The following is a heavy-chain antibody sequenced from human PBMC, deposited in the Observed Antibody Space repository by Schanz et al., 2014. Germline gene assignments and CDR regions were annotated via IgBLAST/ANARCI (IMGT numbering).Heavy chain of an antibody. Sequence: QVQLVHSGAEVKKPGSSMKVSCKASGGTFSTYPINWLRQAPGQGLEWMGRIIPSLGLAKYEQKFQDKVTITADTSTTTAYMELSGLRSEDTAVYYCARDRLECGAECYSVEVFEIWGQGTLVIVSS. CDR2: IIPSLGLA. D-gene: IGHD2-21*01. CDR3: ARDRLECGAECYSVEVFEI. CDR1: GGTFSTYP. J-gene: IGHJ4*02. V-gene: IGHV1-69*04.